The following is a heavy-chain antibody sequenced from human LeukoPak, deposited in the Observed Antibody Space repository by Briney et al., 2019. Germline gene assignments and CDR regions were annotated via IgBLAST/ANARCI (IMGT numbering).Heavy chain of an antibody. Sequence: SETLSLTCTVSGGSISSYYWSWIRQPPGKGLEWIGYIYYSGSTNYNPSLKSRVTISVDTSKNQFSLKLSSVTAADTAVYYCARAGFGARGSYYYYYMDVWGKGTTVTISS. CDR3: ARAGFGARGSYYYYYMDV. D-gene: IGHD3-3*01. CDR2: IYYSGST. J-gene: IGHJ6*03. V-gene: IGHV4-59*01. CDR1: GGSISSYY.